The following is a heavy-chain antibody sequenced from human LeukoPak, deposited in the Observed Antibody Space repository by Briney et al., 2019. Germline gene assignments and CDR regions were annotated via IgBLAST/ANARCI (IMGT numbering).Heavy chain of an antibody. CDR3: AKGKYYYDSSGYYRFDY. CDR2: ISYDGSSK. Sequence: QPGGSLRLSCAASGFTFSTYAMHWVRQAPGKGLEWVAVISYDGSSKYYADSVKGRFTISRDNSKNTLYLQMNSLRAEDTAVYYCAKGKYYYDSSGYYRFDYWGQGTLVTVSS. CDR1: GFTFSTYA. V-gene: IGHV3-30*04. J-gene: IGHJ4*02. D-gene: IGHD3-22*01.